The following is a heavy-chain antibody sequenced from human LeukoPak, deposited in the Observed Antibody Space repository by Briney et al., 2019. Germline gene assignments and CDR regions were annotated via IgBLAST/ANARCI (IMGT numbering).Heavy chain of an antibody. CDR3: ARDWSVRGVILPWGDY. Sequence: ASVKVSCKASGYTFTSYGISWVRQAPGQGLEWMGWISAYNGNTNYAQKLQGRVAMTSDTSKSTAYMELSSLRSDDTAVYYCARDWSVRGVILPWGDYWGQGTLVTVSS. D-gene: IGHD3-10*01. CDR1: GYTFTSYG. V-gene: IGHV1-18*01. CDR2: ISAYNGNT. J-gene: IGHJ4*02.